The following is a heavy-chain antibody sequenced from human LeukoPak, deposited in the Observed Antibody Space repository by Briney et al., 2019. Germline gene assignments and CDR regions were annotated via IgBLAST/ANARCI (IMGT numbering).Heavy chain of an antibody. Sequence: SVKVSCKASGGTFGSFPISWVRQAPGQGLEWMGRIIPVLNIADYAQKFQGRVTVTADKSTHTAFMELSSLTFEDTAMYYCAVGQPADNWGQGTLVTVSS. J-gene: IGHJ4*02. D-gene: IGHD1-26*01. CDR3: AVGQPADN. CDR1: GGTFGSFP. V-gene: IGHV1-69*02. CDR2: IIPVLNIA.